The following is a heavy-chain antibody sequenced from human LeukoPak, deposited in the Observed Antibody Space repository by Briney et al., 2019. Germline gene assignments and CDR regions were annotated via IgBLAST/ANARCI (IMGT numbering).Heavy chain of an antibody. J-gene: IGHJ4*02. CDR3: ARSRYGYNSGHFDY. CDR1: GFTFSSYW. Sequence: GSLRLSCAASGFTFSSYWMSWVRQAPGKGLEWIGYIYYSGSTNYNPSLKSRVTRSVDTSKNQFSLKLSSVTAADTAVYYCARSRYGYNSGHFDYWGQGTLVTVSS. V-gene: IGHV4-59*01. CDR2: IYYSGST. D-gene: IGHD5-24*01.